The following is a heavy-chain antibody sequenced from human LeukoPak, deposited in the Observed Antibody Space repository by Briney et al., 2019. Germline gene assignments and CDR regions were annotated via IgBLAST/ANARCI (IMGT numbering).Heavy chain of an antibody. CDR3: ARDLFYYDSRGYPR. J-gene: IGHJ4*02. V-gene: IGHV3-21*01. CDR1: GFTFSSYS. Sequence: PGGSLRLSCAASGFTFSSYSMNWVRQAPGKGLEWVSSISSSSSYIYYADSVKGRFTISRDNAKNSLYLQMNSLRAEDTAVYYCARDLFYYDSRGYPRWGQGTLVTVSS. D-gene: IGHD3-22*01. CDR2: ISSSSSYI.